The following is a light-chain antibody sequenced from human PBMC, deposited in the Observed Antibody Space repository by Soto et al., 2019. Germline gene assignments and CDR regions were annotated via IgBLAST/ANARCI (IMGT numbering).Light chain of an antibody. Sequence: DIQMTQSPSSLSASVGDRVTITCRASQGISNYLAWYQQISGKVPKLLISAASTLQSVVPSRFSGSGSGTDFTLTISSLQPEDVATYYCQKYTNVPAFGGGTKVEIK. CDR2: AAS. CDR1: QGISNY. J-gene: IGKJ4*01. V-gene: IGKV1-27*01. CDR3: QKYTNVPA.